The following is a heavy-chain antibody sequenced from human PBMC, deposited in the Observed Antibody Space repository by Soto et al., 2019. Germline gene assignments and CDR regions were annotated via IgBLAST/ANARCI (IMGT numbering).Heavy chain of an antibody. D-gene: IGHD3-10*01. V-gene: IGHV4-61*01. CDR1: GGSVSSGSCY. CDR3: ARGNYGSGSYYNVDWFDP. Sequence: QVQLQESGPGLVKPSETLSLTCTVSGGSVSSGSCYWSWSRQPPGKGLEWIGYIDFRGSTNYNTSLKSRVTISVDTSKNQFSLKMSSVDAADTAVYHCARGNYGSGSYYNVDWFDPWGQGTLVTVSP. CDR2: IDFRGST. J-gene: IGHJ5*02.